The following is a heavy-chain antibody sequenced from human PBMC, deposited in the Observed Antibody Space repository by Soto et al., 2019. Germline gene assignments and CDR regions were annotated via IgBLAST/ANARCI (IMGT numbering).Heavy chain of an antibody. CDR3: ARPDGSGSYSFDY. CDR1: GFTFSSYG. J-gene: IGHJ4*02. D-gene: IGHD3-10*01. CDR2: VEYDGNAK. V-gene: IGHV3-33*01. Sequence: PGGSLRLSCAASGFTFSSYGIHWVRQAPGRGLEWVGLVEYDGNAKLYADSVKGRFTISRDNSKNTLYLQMNSLRAEDTAVYYCARPDGSGSYSFDYWGQGTLVTVSS.